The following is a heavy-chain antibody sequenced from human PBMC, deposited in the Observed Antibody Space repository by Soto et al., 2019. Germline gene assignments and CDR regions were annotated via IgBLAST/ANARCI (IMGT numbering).Heavy chain of an antibody. J-gene: IGHJ4*02. D-gene: IGHD1-1*01. Sequence: ASVKVSCKASGYTFTSYGISWVRQAPGQGLEWMGWIRAYNGNTNYAQELQGRVAMTTDTSTSTAYMELRSLRSDDTAVYYCATDGNGSSQIPFGYWGQQTLVTVSS. CDR1: GYTFTSYG. V-gene: IGHV1-18*04. CDR2: IRAYNGNT. CDR3: ATDGNGSSQIPFGY.